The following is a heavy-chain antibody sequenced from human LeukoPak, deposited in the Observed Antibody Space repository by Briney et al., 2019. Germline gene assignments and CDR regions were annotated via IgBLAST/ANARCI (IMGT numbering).Heavy chain of an antibody. Sequence: SETLSLTCTVSGGSISSYYWSWIRQPPGKGLEWIGYIYYSGSTNYNPSLKSRVTISVDTSKNQFSLKLSSVTAADTAVYYCARVLISWYYFDYWGQGTLVTVSS. CDR2: IYYSGST. J-gene: IGHJ4*02. V-gene: IGHV4-59*01. D-gene: IGHD6-13*01. CDR1: GGSISSYY. CDR3: ARVLISWYYFDY.